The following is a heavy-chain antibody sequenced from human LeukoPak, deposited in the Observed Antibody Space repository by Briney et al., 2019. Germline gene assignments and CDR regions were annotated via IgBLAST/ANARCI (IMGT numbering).Heavy chain of an antibody. Sequence: PSETLSLTCTVSGGSISSSSYYWGWIRQPPGKGLEWIGRIYTSGSTNYNPSLKSRVTMSVDTSKNQFSLKLSSVTAADTVVYYCARENYDILTGYYIIYWGQGTLVTVSS. D-gene: IGHD3-9*01. V-gene: IGHV4-39*07. CDR1: GGSISSSSYY. CDR3: ARENYDILTGYYIIY. CDR2: IYTSGST. J-gene: IGHJ4*02.